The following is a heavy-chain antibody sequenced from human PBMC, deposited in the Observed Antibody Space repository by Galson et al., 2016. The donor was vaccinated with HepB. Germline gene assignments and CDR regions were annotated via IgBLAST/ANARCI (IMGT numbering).Heavy chain of an antibody. D-gene: IGHD2-2*01. J-gene: IGHJ4*02. CDR2: IRSSGSYI. CDR1: GFTFSNYN. CDR3: ARGRDIVVVADSNAAVYFNS. V-gene: IGHV3-21*01. Sequence: SLRLSCAASGFTFSNYNMNWVRQAPGKGLEWVSSIRSSGSYIFYADSVKGRFTISRDNTKNSLYLQMDSLRAEDTAVYFCARGRDIVVVADSNAAVYFNSWGQGTRVTVSS.